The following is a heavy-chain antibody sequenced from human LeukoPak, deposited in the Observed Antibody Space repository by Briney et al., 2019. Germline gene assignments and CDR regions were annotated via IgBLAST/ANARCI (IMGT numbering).Heavy chain of an antibody. Sequence: SGTLSLTCAVSGGSISSSNWWSWVRQPPGKGLEWIGEIYHSGSTNYNPSLKSRVTISVDKSKNQISLKLSSVTAADTAVYYCARDPNLRTGAFDIWGQGTMVTVSS. D-gene: IGHD4-17*01. J-gene: IGHJ3*02. CDR3: ARDPNLRTGAFDI. CDR2: IYHSGST. CDR1: GGSISSSNW. V-gene: IGHV4-4*02.